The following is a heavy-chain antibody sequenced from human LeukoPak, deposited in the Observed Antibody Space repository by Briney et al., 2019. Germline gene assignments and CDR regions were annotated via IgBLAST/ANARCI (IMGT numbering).Heavy chain of an antibody. CDR3: AKSRYSGYDTGDWFDP. V-gene: IGHV3-9*01. CDR2: ISWNSGSI. D-gene: IGHD5-12*01. CDR1: GFTFDDYA. J-gene: IGHJ5*02. Sequence: PGGSLRLSCAASGFTFDDYAMHWVRQAPGKGLEWVSGISWNSGSIGYADSVKGRFTISRDNAKNSLYLQMNSLRAEDTALYYCAKSRYSGYDTGDWFDPWGQGTLVTVSS.